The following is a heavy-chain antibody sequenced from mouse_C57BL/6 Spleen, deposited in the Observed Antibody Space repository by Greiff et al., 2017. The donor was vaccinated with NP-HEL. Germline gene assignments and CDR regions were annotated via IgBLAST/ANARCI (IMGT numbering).Heavy chain of an antibody. V-gene: IGHV1-56*01. Sequence: QVQLQQSGPELVRPGASVKLSCKAPGYTFTSHWMQWVRQRPGQGLAWIGEIFPGSGSTYYNEKFKGKATMTVDTSSSTAYMQLSSLTSEDSAGDFCAKAAYYSNSIDYWGQGTTLTVSS. CDR1: GYTFTSHW. J-gene: IGHJ2*01. CDR2: IFPGSGST. D-gene: IGHD2-5*01. CDR3: AKAAYYSNSIDY.